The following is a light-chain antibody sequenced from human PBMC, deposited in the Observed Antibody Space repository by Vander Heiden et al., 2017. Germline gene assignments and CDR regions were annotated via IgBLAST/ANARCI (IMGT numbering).Light chain of an antibody. CDR2: VAS. CDR3: QDFHSVPWT. CDR1: RDISNY. Sequence: DIQMTQSPSSLSASVGDRVTITCRASRDISNYLNWYQQKTGKAPKLLIYVASNLETGVPTRFSGSGFGTDFTFTINSLQPEDVATYYCQDFHSVPWTFGQGTKVEIE. J-gene: IGKJ1*01. V-gene: IGKV1-33*01.